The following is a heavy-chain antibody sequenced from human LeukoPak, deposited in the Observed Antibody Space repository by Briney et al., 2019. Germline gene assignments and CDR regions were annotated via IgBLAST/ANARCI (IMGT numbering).Heavy chain of an antibody. CDR3: ARWGLSVAAAGSV. CDR2: IKQDGSES. V-gene: IGHV3-7*01. Sequence: GGSLRLSCAASGFTFTSYWMSWVRQGPGKGLEGVANIKQDGSESYYVDSVKGRFTISRDNAKNSLYLQMNSLRAEDTAVYYCARWGLSVAAAGSVWGPGTLVTVSS. CDR1: GFTFTSYW. J-gene: IGHJ4*02. D-gene: IGHD6-13*01.